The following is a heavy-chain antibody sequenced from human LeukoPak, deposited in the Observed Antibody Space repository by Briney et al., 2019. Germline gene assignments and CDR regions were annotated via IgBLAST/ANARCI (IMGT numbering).Heavy chain of an antibody. J-gene: IGHJ6*02. CDR2: ISYDGSNK. CDR1: GFTFSSYG. CDR3: AKGRAPYYYGSGSYSLYGMDV. D-gene: IGHD3-10*01. V-gene: IGHV3-30*18. Sequence: SGGSLRLSCAASGFTFSSYGMHWVRQAPGKGLEWVAVISYDGSNKYYADSAKGRFTISRDNSKNTLYLQMNSLRAEDTAVYYCAKGRAPYYYGSGSYSLYGMDVWGQGTTVTVSS.